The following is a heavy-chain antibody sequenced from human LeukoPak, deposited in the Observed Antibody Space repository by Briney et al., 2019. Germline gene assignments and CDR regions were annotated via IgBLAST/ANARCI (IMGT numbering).Heavy chain of an antibody. D-gene: IGHD6-6*01. Sequence: ASVKVSCKASGYTFTGYYMHWVRQAPGQGLEWMGWINPNSGGTNYAQKFQGRVTMTRDTSISTAYMELSRLRSDDTAMYYCARVGARNYYYYGMDVWGQGTTVTVSS. CDR3: ARVGARNYYYYGMDV. CDR1: GYTFTGYY. J-gene: IGHJ6*02. CDR2: INPNSGGT. V-gene: IGHV1-2*02.